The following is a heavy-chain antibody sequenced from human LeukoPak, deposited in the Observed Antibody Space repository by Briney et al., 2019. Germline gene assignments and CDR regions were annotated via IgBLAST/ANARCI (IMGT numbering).Heavy chain of an antibody. CDR3: ARVGCGGDCYWGSWFDP. V-gene: IGHV4-30-2*01. J-gene: IGHJ5*02. Sequence: SETLSLTCAVSGGSISSGGYSWSWIRQPPGKGLEWIGYIYHSGSTYYNPSLKSRVTISVVRSKNQFSLKLSSVTAADTAVYYCARVGCGGDCYWGSWFDPWGQGTLVTVSS. D-gene: IGHD2-21*02. CDR2: IYHSGST. CDR1: GGSISSGGYS.